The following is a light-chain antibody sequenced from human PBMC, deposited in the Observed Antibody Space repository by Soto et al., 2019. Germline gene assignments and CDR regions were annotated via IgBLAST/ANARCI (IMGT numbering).Light chain of an antibody. J-gene: IGKJ4*01. Sequence: EIVLTQSPCTLSLSPGERATLSCRASQSVSSSYLAWYQQKPGQAPRLLIYGASSRPTGIPYRFSGSGSGTDFTLTISRLEPEDFAVYYCQQYSSSPPTFGGGTKVEIK. CDR3: QQYSSSPPT. V-gene: IGKV3-20*01. CDR1: QSVSSSY. CDR2: GAS.